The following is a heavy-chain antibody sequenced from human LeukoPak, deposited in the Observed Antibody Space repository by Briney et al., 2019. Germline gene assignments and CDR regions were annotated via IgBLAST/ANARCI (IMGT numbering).Heavy chain of an antibody. D-gene: IGHD3-9*01. CDR2: TYASGST. J-gene: IGHJ3*02. V-gene: IGHV4-61*02. CDR3: ARGRMTGYSSEAAFDI. Sequence: PSQTLSLTCTVSGGSISSGSFYWSWIRQPAGKGLEWIGRTYASGSTNYNPSLKSRVTISVDTSKNQFSLKLSSVTAADTAVYYCARGRMTGYSSEAAFDIWGQGTMVTVSS. CDR1: GGSISSGSFY.